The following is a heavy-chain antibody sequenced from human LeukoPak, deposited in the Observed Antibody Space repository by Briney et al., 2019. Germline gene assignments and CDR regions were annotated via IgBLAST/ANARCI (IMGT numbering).Heavy chain of an antibody. CDR3: ARDLNIPYYYDSSDLDY. J-gene: IGHJ4*02. Sequence: ASVKVSCKASGYTFTGYYMHWVRQAPGQGLEWMGWINPNSGGTNYAQKFQGRVTMTRDTSISTAYMELSRLRSDDTAVYYCARDLNIPYYYDSSDLDYWGQGTLVTVSS. D-gene: IGHD3-22*01. CDR2: INPNSGGT. CDR1: GYTFTGYY. V-gene: IGHV1-2*02.